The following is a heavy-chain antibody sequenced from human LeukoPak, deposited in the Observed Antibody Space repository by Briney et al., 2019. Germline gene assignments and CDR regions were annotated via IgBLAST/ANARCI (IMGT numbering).Heavy chain of an antibody. Sequence: SVKVSCKASGGTFSSYAISWVRQAPGQGLEWMGGIIPIFGTANYAQKFQGRVTITADESTSTAYMELSSLRSEDTAVYYCARTVFLVSRYFDYWGQGTLVTVSS. CDR3: ARTVFLVSRYFDY. J-gene: IGHJ4*02. CDR1: GGTFSSYA. V-gene: IGHV1-69*01. CDR2: IIPIFGTA. D-gene: IGHD3-3*01.